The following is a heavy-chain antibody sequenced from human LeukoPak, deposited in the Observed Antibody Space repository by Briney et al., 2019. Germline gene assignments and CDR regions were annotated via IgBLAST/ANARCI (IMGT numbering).Heavy chain of an antibody. CDR3: AKPGYSSGWVDY. V-gene: IGHV3-7*03. Sequence: GGSLRLSCAASGFTFSSFYMTWVRQAPGKGLEWVATIKQDGSDKHYVDSVKGRFIISRDNAKNSLYLQMNSLRAEDTAVYYCAKPGYSSGWVDYWGQGTLVTVSS. D-gene: IGHD6-19*01. J-gene: IGHJ4*02. CDR2: IKQDGSDK. CDR1: GFTFSSFY.